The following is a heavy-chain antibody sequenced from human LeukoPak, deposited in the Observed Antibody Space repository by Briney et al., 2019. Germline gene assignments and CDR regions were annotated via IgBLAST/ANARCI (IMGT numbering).Heavy chain of an antibody. CDR3: ARDQVVRGVIIDYYYYMDV. Sequence: SETLSLTCTVSGDSISSNSYYWGWIRQPPGKGLEWIGSMYYSGSTYYNSSLKSRVTISVDTSKNQFSLKLSSVTAADTAVYYCARDQVVRGVIIDYYYYMDVWGKGTTVTISS. J-gene: IGHJ6*03. CDR1: GDSISSNSYY. V-gene: IGHV4-39*07. CDR2: MYYSGST. D-gene: IGHD3-10*01.